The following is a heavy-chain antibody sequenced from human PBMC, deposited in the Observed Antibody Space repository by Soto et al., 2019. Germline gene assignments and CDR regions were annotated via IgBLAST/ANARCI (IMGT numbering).Heavy chain of an antibody. CDR2: ISGSGGST. V-gene: IGHV3-23*01. CDR1: GFTFSIYA. CDR3: AKENGYSNSWFEFDY. D-gene: IGHD6-13*01. Sequence: EVQLLESGGGLVQPGGSLRLFCAASGFTFSIYAMSWVRQAPGKGLEWVSAISGSGGSTYYADSVKGRFTISRDNSKNTLYLQMNSLRAEDTAVYYCAKENGYSNSWFEFDYWGQGTLVTVSS. J-gene: IGHJ4*02.